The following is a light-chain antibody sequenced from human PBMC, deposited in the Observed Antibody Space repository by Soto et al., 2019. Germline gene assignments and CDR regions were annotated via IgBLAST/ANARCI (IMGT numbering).Light chain of an antibody. CDR1: SSDVGGYNY. CDR3: SSYRSGGTFV. V-gene: IGLV2-14*01. J-gene: IGLJ1*01. CDR2: VVS. Sequence: QSSLTRPASVSGSPGRSIAISCTGTSSDVGGYNYVSWHQQHPGKAPKVLISVVSNRPSGVSNRFSGSKSGNTASLTISGLQAEDEADYYCSSYRSGGTFVFGSGTKVTVL.